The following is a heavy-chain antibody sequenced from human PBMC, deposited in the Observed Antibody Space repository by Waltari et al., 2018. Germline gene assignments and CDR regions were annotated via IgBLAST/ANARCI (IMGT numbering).Heavy chain of an antibody. CDR3: ATNREYCSSTSCYGRWFDP. D-gene: IGHD2-2*01. CDR2: INHSGST. J-gene: IGHJ5*02. V-gene: IGHV4-34*01. Sequence: QVQLQQWGAGLLKPSETLSLTCAVYGGSFNDYYWTWIRQPPGKGLEWIGEINHSGSTNYNPSLKSRFTISVDTSKNQFSLKLSSVTAADTAVYYCATNREYCSSTSCYGRWFDPWGQGTLVTVSS. CDR1: GGSFNDYY.